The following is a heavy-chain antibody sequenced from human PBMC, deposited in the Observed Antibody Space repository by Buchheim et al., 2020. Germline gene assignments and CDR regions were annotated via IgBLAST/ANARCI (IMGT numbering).Heavy chain of an antibody. V-gene: IGHV1-69*06. J-gene: IGHJ4*02. Sequence: QVQLVQSGAEVKKPGSSVKVSCKASGGTFSSYAISWVRQAPGQGLEWMGGIIPIFGTANYAQKFQGRVTITADKSTRTAYMELSSLRAEDTAVYYCARSALVVVPAAIGYGGDFDYWGQGTL. D-gene: IGHD2-2*01. CDR3: ARSALVVVPAAIGYGGDFDY. CDR1: GGTFSSYA. CDR2: IIPIFGTA.